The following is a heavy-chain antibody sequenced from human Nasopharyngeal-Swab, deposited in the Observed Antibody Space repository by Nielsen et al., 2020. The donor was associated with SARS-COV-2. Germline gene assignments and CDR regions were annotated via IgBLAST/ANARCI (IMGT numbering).Heavy chain of an antibody. Sequence: GESLKISCAASGFTFSSYSMNWVRQAPGKGLEWVSYISSSSSTIYYADSVKGRFTISRDNAKNSLYLQMNSLRAEDTAVYYCARWSGYYYYYGVDAWGQGTTVTVSS. V-gene: IGHV3-48*04. D-gene: IGHD3-3*01. J-gene: IGHJ6*02. CDR2: ISSSSSTI. CDR3: ARWSGYYYYYGVDA. CDR1: GFTFSSYS.